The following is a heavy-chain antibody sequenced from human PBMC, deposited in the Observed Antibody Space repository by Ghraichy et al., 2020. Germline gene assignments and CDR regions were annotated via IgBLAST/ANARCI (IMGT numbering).Heavy chain of an antibody. CDR2: ISSSSSYT. Sequence: GGSLRLSCAASGFTFSDYYMSWIRQAPGKGLEWVSYISSSSSYTNYADSVKGRFTISRDNAKNSLYLQMNSLRAEDTAVYYCARSTRGYYDSSGLDPWGQGTLVTVSS. D-gene: IGHD3-22*01. V-gene: IGHV3-11*06. J-gene: IGHJ5*02. CDR1: GFTFSDYY. CDR3: ARSTRGYYDSSGLDP.